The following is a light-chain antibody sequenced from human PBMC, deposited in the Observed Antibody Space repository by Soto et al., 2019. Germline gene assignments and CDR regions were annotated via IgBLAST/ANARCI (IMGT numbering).Light chain of an antibody. CDR2: DAS. Sequence: DIQMTQSPSSLSASVGDRVTITCQASQAISNFLNWYQQKPGKAPELLIYDASNLETGVPSRYSGSASGTDFTFTISSLQPEDIATYYCQQYDNLVTFGGGTKVEIK. CDR1: QAISNF. J-gene: IGKJ4*01. V-gene: IGKV1-33*01. CDR3: QQYDNLVT.